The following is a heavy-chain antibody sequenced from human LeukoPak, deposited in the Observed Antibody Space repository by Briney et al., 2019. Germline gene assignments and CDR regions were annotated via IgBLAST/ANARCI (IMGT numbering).Heavy chain of an antibody. CDR3: ASDPPWTNDAFDI. D-gene: IGHD1-1*01. Sequence: GGSLRLSCAASGFTFSSYNMNWVRQAPGKGLEWVANIKQDGSQKYYVDSVKGRFTISRDNAKNSLYLQMNSLRAEDTAVYYCASDPPWTNDAFDIWGQGTMVTVSS. CDR1: GFTFSSYN. V-gene: IGHV3-7*01. J-gene: IGHJ3*02. CDR2: IKQDGSQK.